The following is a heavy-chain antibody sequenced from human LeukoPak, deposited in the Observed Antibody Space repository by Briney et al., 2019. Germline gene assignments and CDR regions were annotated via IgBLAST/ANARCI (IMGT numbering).Heavy chain of an antibody. Sequence: SETLSLTCTVSGGSISSYYWSWIRQPPGKGLEWIGYIYYSGSTNYNPSLKSRVTISVDTSKNQFSLKLSSVTAADTAVYYCARIYNFWIPAGRWFDPWGQGTLVTVSS. J-gene: IGHJ5*02. CDR2: IYYSGST. CDR3: ARIYNFWIPAGRWFDP. V-gene: IGHV4-59*01. D-gene: IGHD3/OR15-3a*01. CDR1: GGSISSYY.